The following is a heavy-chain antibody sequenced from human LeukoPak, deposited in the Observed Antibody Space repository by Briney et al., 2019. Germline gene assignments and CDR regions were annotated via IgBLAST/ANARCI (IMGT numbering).Heavy chain of an antibody. CDR2: MNPNSGNT. D-gene: IGHD6-13*01. CDR3: ARDLGYSSSWADY. V-gene: IGHV1-8*02. J-gene: IGHJ4*02. CDR1: GYTFTSYG. Sequence: GASVKVSCKASGYTFTSYGISWVRQATGQGLEWMGWMNPNSGNTGYAQKFQGRVTMTRNTSISTAYMELSSLRSEDTAVYYCARDLGYSSSWADYWGQGTLVTVSS.